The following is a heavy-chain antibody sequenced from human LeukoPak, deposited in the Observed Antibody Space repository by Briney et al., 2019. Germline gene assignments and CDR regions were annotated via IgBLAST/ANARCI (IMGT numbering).Heavy chain of an antibody. CDR1: GGTFSSYA. CDR2: IIPIFGTA. D-gene: IGHD3-10*01. V-gene: IGHV1-69*05. J-gene: IGHJ4*02. CDR3: ARSLDNLWFGDLAFDY. Sequence: EASVKVSCKASGGTFSSYAISWVRQAPGQGLEWMGGIIPIFGTANYAQKLQGRVTMTTDTSTSTAYMELRSLRSDDTAVYYCARSLDNLWFGDLAFDYWGQGTLVTVSS.